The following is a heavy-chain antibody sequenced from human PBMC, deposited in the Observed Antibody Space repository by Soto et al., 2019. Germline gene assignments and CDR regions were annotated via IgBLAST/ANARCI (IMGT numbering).Heavy chain of an antibody. V-gene: IGHV1-18*01. CDR2: ISTYNGNT. J-gene: IGHJ1*01. D-gene: IGHD5-18*01. CDR1: GYTFTSYG. Sequence: ASVKVSCKASGYTFTSYGISWVRQAPGQGLEWMGWISTYNGNTNYAQKLQGRVTMTTDTSTSTAYMELRSLRSDDTAVYYCAIEPDTGYFQHWGQGTLVTVSS. CDR3: AIEPDTGYFQH.